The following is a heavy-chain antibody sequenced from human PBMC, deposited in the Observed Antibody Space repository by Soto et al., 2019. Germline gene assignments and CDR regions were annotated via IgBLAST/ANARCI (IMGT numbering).Heavy chain of an antibody. D-gene: IGHD4-4*01. CDR2: INMDGSST. CDR1: GFTFSNDW. CDR3: ARDIPHYYSILHRPPDDHYYYYGMDV. J-gene: IGHJ6*02. V-gene: IGHV3-74*01. Sequence: GGSLRLSCAASGFTFSNDWMHWVRQAAGKGLVWVSRINMDGSSTNYADSVKGRFTISRDNAKNTVYLQMNSLRAEDTAVYYCARDIPHYYSILHRPPDDHYYYYGMDVWGQGTTVTVSS.